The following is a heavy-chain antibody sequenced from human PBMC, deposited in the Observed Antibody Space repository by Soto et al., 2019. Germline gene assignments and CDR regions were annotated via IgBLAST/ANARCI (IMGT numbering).Heavy chain of an antibody. J-gene: IGHJ4*02. CDR3: ASSSREGTYFDY. Sequence: ASVKVSCKASEYTFTSYAMHWVRQAPGQRLEWMGWINAGNGNTKYSQKFQGRVTITRDTSASTAYMELSSLRSEDTAVYYCASSSREGTYFDYRGQGTMVTVYS. V-gene: IGHV1-3*01. CDR1: EYTFTSYA. CDR2: INAGNGNT.